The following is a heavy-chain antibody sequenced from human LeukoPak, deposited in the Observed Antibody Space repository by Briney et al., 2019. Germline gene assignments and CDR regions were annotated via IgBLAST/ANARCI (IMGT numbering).Heavy chain of an antibody. V-gene: IGHV3-7*05. CDR2: INQAGSEE. CDR3: LWSGRSRSSVLTCYPYYFDY. D-gene: IGHD2-15*01. Sequence: GGSLRLSCAASGFIFSSYWMSWVRQAPGKGLEWVANINQAGSEEYYEDSVKGRFTISRDNAKNSLFLQMNSLRAEDTALYYELWSGRSRSSVLTCYPYYFDYWAQGTLVTVSS. J-gene: IGHJ4*02. CDR1: GFIFSSYW.